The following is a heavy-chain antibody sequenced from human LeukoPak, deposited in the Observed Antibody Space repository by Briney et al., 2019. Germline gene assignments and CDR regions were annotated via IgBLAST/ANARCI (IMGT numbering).Heavy chain of an antibody. D-gene: IGHD4-11*01. Sequence: GGSLRLSCAASGLTLSNYAMSWFRQAPGKGLEWVANINQDGRGIYYVDSVKGRFSISRDNTNNLLYLQMNSLRAEDTAMYFCARDSYRSLGYWGQGTLVTVSS. CDR1: GLTLSNYA. CDR3: ARDSYRSLGY. V-gene: IGHV3-7*01. CDR2: INQDGRGI. J-gene: IGHJ4*02.